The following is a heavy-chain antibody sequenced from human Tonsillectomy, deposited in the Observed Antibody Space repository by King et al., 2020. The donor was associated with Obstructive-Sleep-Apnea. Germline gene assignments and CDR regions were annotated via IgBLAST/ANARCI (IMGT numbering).Heavy chain of an antibody. Sequence: VQLVESGGGLVQPGGSLRLSCAASGFIFSSYAMSWVRQAPGKGLEWVSATSGSGGTTYYADSVKGRFTISRDNPKNTLYLQMNSLRAEDTAVYYCAKPSSGYYLFDYWGQGTLVTVSS. CDR3: AKPSSGYYLFDY. V-gene: IGHV3-23*04. D-gene: IGHD3-22*01. J-gene: IGHJ4*02. CDR2: TSGSGGTT. CDR1: GFIFSSYA.